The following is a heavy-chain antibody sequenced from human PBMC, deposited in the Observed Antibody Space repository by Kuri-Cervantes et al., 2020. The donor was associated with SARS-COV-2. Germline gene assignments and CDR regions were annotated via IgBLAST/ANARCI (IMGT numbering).Heavy chain of an antibody. J-gene: IGHJ6*02. D-gene: IGHD2-2*01. CDR3: ATLPPSYCSSTSCYRQRYSSSSHYYYGMDV. CDR2: INHSGST. CDR1: GGSFSGYY. V-gene: IGHV4-34*01. Sequence: SETLSLTCAVYGGSFSGYYWSWIRQPPGRGLEWIGEINHSGSTNYNPSLESRVTMSVDTSRNQFSLKLSSVTAADTAVYYCATLPPSYCSSTSCYRQRYSSSSHYYYGMDVWGQGTTVTVSS.